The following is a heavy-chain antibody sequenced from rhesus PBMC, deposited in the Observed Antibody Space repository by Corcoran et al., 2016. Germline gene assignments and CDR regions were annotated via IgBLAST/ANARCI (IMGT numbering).Heavy chain of an antibody. CDR3: ARVGTVTG. CDR2: SNGNSGGT. CDR1: GGSFSSYW. J-gene: IGHJ4*01. V-gene: IGHV4-80*01. Sequence: QVQLQESGPGLVKPSEILSLTCAVSGGSFSSYWWSWICQPPGKGLGWIRESNGNSGGTNSHPSLQGRVTIYIDASKNQISLKLSSVTAPDTAGYYCARVGTVTGWGQGVLVTVSS. D-gene: IGHD5-24*01.